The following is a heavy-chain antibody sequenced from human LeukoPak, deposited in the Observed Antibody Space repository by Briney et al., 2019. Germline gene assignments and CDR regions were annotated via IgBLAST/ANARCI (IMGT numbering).Heavy chain of an antibody. V-gene: IGHV3-23*01. J-gene: IGHJ3*02. Sequence: GGSLRLSXAASGFTFSSYAMSWVCQPPGKGLEWVSAISGSGGSTYYADSVKGRFTISRDNSKNTLYLQMNSLRAEDTAVYYCAKSIRGVVITTNDAFDIWGQGTMVTVSS. CDR1: GFTFSSYA. D-gene: IGHD3-22*01. CDR2: ISGSGGST. CDR3: AKSIRGVVITTNDAFDI.